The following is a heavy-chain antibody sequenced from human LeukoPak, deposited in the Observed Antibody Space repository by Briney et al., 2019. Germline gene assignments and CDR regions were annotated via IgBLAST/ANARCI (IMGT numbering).Heavy chain of an antibody. V-gene: IGHV4-34*01. J-gene: IGHJ4*02. Sequence: PSETLSLTCAVYGGSFSGYYWSWLRHPPGKGLEGIGEICHSGSTNYSPSLKGRVTISVDTSKNQASLTLSPLAAPDTAVYYCARVPSGLRKFDYWGQGTLVTVSS. CDR2: ICHSGST. D-gene: IGHD3-10*01. CDR1: GGSFSGYY. CDR3: ARVPSGLRKFDY.